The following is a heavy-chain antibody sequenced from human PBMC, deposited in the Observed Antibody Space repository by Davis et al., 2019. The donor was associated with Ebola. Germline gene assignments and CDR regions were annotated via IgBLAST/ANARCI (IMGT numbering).Heavy chain of an antibody. V-gene: IGHV5-51*01. CDR1: GYSFTTYW. CDR3: ARSSIAAAADAFDI. CDR2: MYPGDSDT. D-gene: IGHD6-13*01. Sequence: GESLKISCKGSGYSFTTYWIAWVRQLPGKGLEWVGIMYPGDSDTRYSPSFEGQVTLSADRSISTAYLQWSSLKASDTAMYYCARSSIAAAADAFDIWGQGTMVTVSS. J-gene: IGHJ3*02.